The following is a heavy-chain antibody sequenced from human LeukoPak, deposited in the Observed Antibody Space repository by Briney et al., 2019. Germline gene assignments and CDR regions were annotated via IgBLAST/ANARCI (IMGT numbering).Heavy chain of an antibody. Sequence: SETLSLTCAVYGGSFSGYYWSWIRQPPGKGLGWIGEINHSGSTNYNPSLKSRVTMSVDTSKNQFSLKLSSVTAADTAVYYYARVRGSYSWYFDLWGRGTLVTVSS. V-gene: IGHV4-34*01. D-gene: IGHD1-26*01. CDR3: ARVRGSYSWYFDL. CDR2: INHSGST. CDR1: GGSFSGYY. J-gene: IGHJ2*01.